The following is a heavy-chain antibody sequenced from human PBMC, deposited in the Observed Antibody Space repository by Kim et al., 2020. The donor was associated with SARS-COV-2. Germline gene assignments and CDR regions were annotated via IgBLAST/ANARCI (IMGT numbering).Heavy chain of an antibody. D-gene: IGHD3-16*01. CDR3: GRSWGY. J-gene: IGHJ4*02. CDR2: SSGSTI. Sequence: SSGSTIYYADSVKGRFTVSRDNAKNSLYLQMNSLRAEDTAVYYCGRSWGYWSQGTLVTVSS. V-gene: IGHV3-48*03.